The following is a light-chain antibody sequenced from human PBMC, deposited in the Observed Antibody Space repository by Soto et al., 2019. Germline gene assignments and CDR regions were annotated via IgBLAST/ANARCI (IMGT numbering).Light chain of an antibody. CDR2: ASS. Sequence: IPLTQSPSSLSASVGDRVTITCRASQGISSFLVWYQQKPGKAPQLLIYASSNLQSGVPSRFSGSRSGTDFTLTISSLQPEDFATYYCQQFNSYPLTFGGGTKVEI. CDR1: QGISSF. J-gene: IGKJ4*01. V-gene: IGKV1-9*01. CDR3: QQFNSYPLT.